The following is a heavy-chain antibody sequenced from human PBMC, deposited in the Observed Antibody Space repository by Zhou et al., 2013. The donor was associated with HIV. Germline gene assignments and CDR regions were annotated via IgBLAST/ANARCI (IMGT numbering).Heavy chain of an antibody. Sequence: QVQLVQSGAEVKKPGSSVKVSCKASGGTFSSYAISWVRQAPGQGLEWMGGIIPIFGTANYAQKFQGRVTITADESTSTAYMELSSLRSEDTAVYYCAGREGHIVVVPAAIGYYYGMDVWGQGTTVTVSS. CDR3: AGREGHIVVVPAAIGYYYGMDV. CDR1: GGTFSSYA. V-gene: IGHV1-69*12. CDR2: IIPIFGTA. J-gene: IGHJ6*02. D-gene: IGHD2-2*02.